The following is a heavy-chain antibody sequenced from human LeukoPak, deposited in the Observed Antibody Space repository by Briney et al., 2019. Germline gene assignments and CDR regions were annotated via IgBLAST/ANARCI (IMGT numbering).Heavy chain of an antibody. CDR3: ARAGFFGSGTYLYDY. Sequence: GGSLRLSCAASGFTFSSYGMHWVRQAPGKGLEWVAVIWYDGSNKYYADSVKGRFTISRDNAKSTLYLQMNSLRDEDTAVYYCARAGFFGSGTYLYDYWGQGTLVTVSS. V-gene: IGHV3-33*01. CDR1: GFTFSSYG. CDR2: IWYDGSNK. D-gene: IGHD3-10*01. J-gene: IGHJ4*02.